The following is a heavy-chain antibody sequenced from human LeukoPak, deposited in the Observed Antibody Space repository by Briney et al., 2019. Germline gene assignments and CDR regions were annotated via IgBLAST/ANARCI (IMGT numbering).Heavy chain of an antibody. Sequence: SETLSLTCTVSGGSISTYYWNGIRQPAGKGLEWIGRIYTSGSTNYNPSLKSRVTMSVDTSKNQFSLKLSSVTAADTAVYYCPRSSNSPSLPNDYWGQGTLVTVSS. CDR3: PRSSNSPSLPNDY. CDR2: IYTSGST. CDR1: GGSISTYY. D-gene: IGHD6-6*01. V-gene: IGHV4-4*07. J-gene: IGHJ4*02.